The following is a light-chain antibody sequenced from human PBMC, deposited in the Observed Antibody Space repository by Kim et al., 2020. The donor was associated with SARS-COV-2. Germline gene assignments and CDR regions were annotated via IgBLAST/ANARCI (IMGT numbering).Light chain of an antibody. V-gene: IGKV1-27*01. CDR3: QKYTVGPWT. CDR1: QGISNY. Sequence: ASVGDRVTITCRASQGISNYLAWYQQKPGKVPKVLIYAASTLQSGVPSRFSGSGSGTEFTLTISSLQPEDVATYYCQKYTVGPWTFGQGTKVDIK. J-gene: IGKJ1*01. CDR2: AAS.